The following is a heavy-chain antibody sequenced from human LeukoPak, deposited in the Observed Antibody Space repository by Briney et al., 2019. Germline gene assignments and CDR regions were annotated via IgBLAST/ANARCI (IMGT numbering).Heavy chain of an antibody. Sequence: GGSLRLSCAASGFTFSSYDMTWIRQAPGKGLEWVSTVSSSGVSTYYADSVRGRFTISRDNSKNTLYLQMSSLRADDTAVYYCAKVRGSSWGPFDYWGQGTLVTVSS. J-gene: IGHJ4*02. D-gene: IGHD6-13*01. V-gene: IGHV3-23*01. CDR1: GFTFSSYD. CDR2: VSSSGVST. CDR3: AKVRGSSWGPFDY.